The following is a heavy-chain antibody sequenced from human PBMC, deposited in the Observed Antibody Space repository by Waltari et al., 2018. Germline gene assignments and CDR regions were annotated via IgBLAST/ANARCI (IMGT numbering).Heavy chain of an antibody. V-gene: IGHV4-34*01. CDR2: INHSGTT. D-gene: IGHD3-10*01. CDR1: GGSFSGYY. J-gene: IGHJ6*02. Sequence: QVQLQQWGAGLLKPSETLSLTCAVYGGSFSGYYWSWIRQHPGKGLEWIGEINHSGTTNYNPSLKSRVTISVDTSKNQFSLKLSSVTAADTAVYYCARGVTMVRGVIIDYYYGMDVWGQGTTVTVSS. CDR3: ARGVTMVRGVIIDYYYGMDV.